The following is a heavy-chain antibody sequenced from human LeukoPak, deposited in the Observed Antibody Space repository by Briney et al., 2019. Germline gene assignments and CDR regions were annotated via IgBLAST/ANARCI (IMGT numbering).Heavy chain of an antibody. D-gene: IGHD3-22*01. CDR3: ARDMSYYDSTSDY. CDR2: IYRGGST. Sequence: SARSLRLSCAASGFTLSSNYMGWVRQALGKGLEWVSVIYRGGSTYYADSVKGRFTITRDNSKNTLYLHMNSLRAEDTAVYYCARDMSYYDSTSDYWGQGTLVTVSS. J-gene: IGHJ4*02. CDR1: GFTLSSNY. V-gene: IGHV3-66*01.